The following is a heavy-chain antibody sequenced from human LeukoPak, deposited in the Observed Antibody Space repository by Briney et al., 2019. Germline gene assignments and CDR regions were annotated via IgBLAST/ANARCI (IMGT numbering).Heavy chain of an antibody. CDR3: ARHTARFGELLSHAFDI. CDR2: IYYSGGT. D-gene: IGHD3-10*01. CDR1: GGSISSSSYY. V-gene: IGHV4-39*01. Sequence: SETLSLTCTVSGGSISSSSYYWGWIRQPPGKGLEWIGSIYYSGGTYYNPSLKSRVTISVDTSKNQFSLKLSSVTAADTAVYYCARHTARFGELLSHAFDIWGQGTMVTVSS. J-gene: IGHJ3*02.